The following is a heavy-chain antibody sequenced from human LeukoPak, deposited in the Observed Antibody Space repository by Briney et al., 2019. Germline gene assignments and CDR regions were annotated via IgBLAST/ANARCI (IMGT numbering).Heavy chain of an antibody. CDR2: INGRDGRT. Sequence: PGGSLRLSCAAPGFTFSNYAMGWVRQAPGKGLEWVSSINGRDGRTYYADSVRGRLSISSDNSKNTLFLQMNSLRAEDTAVYYCARGEAFAFDMWGQGTVVTVPS. J-gene: IGHJ3*02. CDR3: ARGEAFAFDM. CDR1: GFTFSNYA. V-gene: IGHV3-23*01.